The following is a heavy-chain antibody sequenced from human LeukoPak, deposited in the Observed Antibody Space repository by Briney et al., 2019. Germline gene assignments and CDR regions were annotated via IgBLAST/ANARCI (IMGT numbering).Heavy chain of an antibody. CDR3: ARRLFGGNSLGGFDI. J-gene: IGHJ3*02. V-gene: IGHV5-51*01. CDR1: GYSFTSYW. Sequence: GESLKISCKGSGYSFTSYWIGWVRQMPGKGLEWMGIIYPGDSDTRYSPSFQGQVTISADKSISTAYLQWSSLKASDTAMYYRARRLFGGNSLGGFDIWGQGTMVTVSS. CDR2: IYPGDSDT. D-gene: IGHD4-23*01.